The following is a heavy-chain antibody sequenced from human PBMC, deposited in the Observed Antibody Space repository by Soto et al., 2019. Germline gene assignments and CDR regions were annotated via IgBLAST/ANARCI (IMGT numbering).Heavy chain of an antibody. CDR1: GGTFSSYA. CDR3: ARDRPGLRLGELSLYYYYGMDV. J-gene: IGHJ6*02. CDR2: IIPILGTA. D-gene: IGHD3-16*02. Sequence: SVKVSCKASGGTFSSYAISWVRQAPGQGLEWMGGIIPILGTANYAQKFQGRVTITADESTSTAYMELSSLRSEDTAVYYCARDRPGLRLGELSLYYYYGMDVWGQGTTVTVSS. V-gene: IGHV1-69*13.